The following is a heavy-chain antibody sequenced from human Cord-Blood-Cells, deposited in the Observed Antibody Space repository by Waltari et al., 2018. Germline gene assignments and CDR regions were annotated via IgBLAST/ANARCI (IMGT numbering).Heavy chain of an antibody. J-gene: IGHJ1*01. D-gene: IGHD3-3*01. V-gene: IGHV4-34*01. CDR2: INHRGST. CDR3: ARGREYYDFWGVYREYFQH. CDR1: GGSFSGYY. Sequence: QVQLQQWGAGLLKPSETLSLTCAVYGGSFSGYYWSWIRQPPGTGREWIGEINHRGSTTNNPSLKSRVTISVDTSKNQFSLKLSSVPAADTVVYYCARGREYYDFWGVYREYFQHWGQGTLVTVSS.